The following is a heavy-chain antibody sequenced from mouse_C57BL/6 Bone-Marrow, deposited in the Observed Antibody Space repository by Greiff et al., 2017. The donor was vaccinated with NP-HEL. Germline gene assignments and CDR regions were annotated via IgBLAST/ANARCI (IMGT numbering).Heavy chain of an antibody. Sequence: QVTLKVSGPGILQPSPTLSLTCSFSGFSLSTFGMGVGWIRQPSGKGLEWLAHIWWDDDKYYNPALKSRLPISKDTSKNQVFLKSANVDTADTATYYCARMIYDGYPWFAYWGQGTLVTVSA. CDR1: GFSLSTFGMG. CDR2: IWWDDDK. CDR3: ARMIYDGYPWFAY. V-gene: IGHV8-8*01. D-gene: IGHD2-3*01. J-gene: IGHJ3*01.